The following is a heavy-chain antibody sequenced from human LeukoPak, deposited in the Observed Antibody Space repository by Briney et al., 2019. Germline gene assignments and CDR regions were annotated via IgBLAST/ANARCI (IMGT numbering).Heavy chain of an antibody. CDR2: ISYDGSNK. D-gene: IGHD2-21*01. CDR1: GFTFSSYA. V-gene: IGHV3-30-3*01. Sequence: GGSLRLSCAASGFTFSSYAMHWVRQAPGKGLEWVAVISYDGSNKYYADSVKGRFTISRDNSKNTLYLQMNSLRAEDTAVYYCAKDRVTYCGGDCYSGYFDYWGQGTLVTVSS. CDR3: AKDRVTYCGGDCYSGYFDY. J-gene: IGHJ4*02.